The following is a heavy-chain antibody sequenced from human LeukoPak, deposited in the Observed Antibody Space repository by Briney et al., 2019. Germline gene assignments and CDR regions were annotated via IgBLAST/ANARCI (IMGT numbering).Heavy chain of an antibody. V-gene: IGHV1-3*01. CDR2: INAGNGNT. CDR3: ATVRNGPFSGYYYMDV. Sequence: ASVKVSCKASGYTFTSYAMHWVRQAPGQRLEWMGWINAGNGNTKYSQKFQGRVTITRDPSASTAYMELSSLRSEDTAVYYCATVRNGPFSGYYYMDVWGKGTTVTVSS. J-gene: IGHJ6*03. CDR1: GYTFTSYA. D-gene: IGHD1-1*01.